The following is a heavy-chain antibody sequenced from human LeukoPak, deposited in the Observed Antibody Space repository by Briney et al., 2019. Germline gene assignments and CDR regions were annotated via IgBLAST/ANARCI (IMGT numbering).Heavy chain of an antibody. Sequence: SETLSLTCAVYGGSFSGYYWGWIRQPPGKGLEWIGSIYYSGSTYYNPSLKSRVTISVDTSKNQFSLKLSSVTAADTAVYYCARLGEGYDSSGDAFDIWGQGTMVTVSS. CDR1: GGSFSGYY. CDR2: IYYSGST. CDR3: ARLGEGYDSSGDAFDI. V-gene: IGHV4-39*01. J-gene: IGHJ3*02. D-gene: IGHD3-22*01.